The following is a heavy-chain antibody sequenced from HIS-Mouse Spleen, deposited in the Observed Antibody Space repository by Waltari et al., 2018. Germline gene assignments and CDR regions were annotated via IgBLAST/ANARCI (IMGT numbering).Heavy chain of an antibody. CDR3: AKDTVVTASYGMDV. J-gene: IGHJ6*02. CDR1: GFTFSSYG. Sequence: QVQLVESGGGVVQPGRSLRLSCAASGFTFSSYGMHWVRQAPGKGLEWVAVIWYDGSNKYYADSVKGRFTISRDNSKNTLYLQMNSLRAEDTAVYYCAKDTVVTASYGMDVWGQGTTVTVSS. CDR2: IWYDGSNK. D-gene: IGHD3-22*01. V-gene: IGHV3-33*06.